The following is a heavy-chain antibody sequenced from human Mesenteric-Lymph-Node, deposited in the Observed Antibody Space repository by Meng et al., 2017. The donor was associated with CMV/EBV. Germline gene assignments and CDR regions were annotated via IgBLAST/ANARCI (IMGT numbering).Heavy chain of an antibody. CDR1: RGSLSSGGSY. V-gene: IGHV4-31*02. J-gene: IGHJ4*02. CDR2: IYYSGST. CDR3: ARESWLLTHHYFDY. D-gene: IGHD3-22*01. Sequence: SRGSLSSGGSYWSWLRQHPGEGLEWIGYIYYSGSTYYHPSLKSRVTISVDTSKNQFSLKLSSVTAADTAVYYCARESWLLTHHYFDYWGQGTLVTVSS.